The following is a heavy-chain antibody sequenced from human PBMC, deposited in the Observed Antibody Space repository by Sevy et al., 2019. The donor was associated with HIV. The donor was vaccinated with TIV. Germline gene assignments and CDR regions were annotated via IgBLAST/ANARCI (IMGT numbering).Heavy chain of an antibody. D-gene: IGHD5-12*01. CDR2: IHYTGTT. Sequence: SETLSLTCTVSGGSISAYHWSWIRQPPGKGLEYIGYIHYTGTTNYNPSLKSRVTISVDTSKNQFSLKLSSVTAADTALYYCARAPPVRSGDDSLNWFDPWGQGTLVTVSS. V-gene: IGHV4-59*01. CDR3: ARAPPVRSGDDSLNWFDP. CDR1: GGSISAYH. J-gene: IGHJ5*02.